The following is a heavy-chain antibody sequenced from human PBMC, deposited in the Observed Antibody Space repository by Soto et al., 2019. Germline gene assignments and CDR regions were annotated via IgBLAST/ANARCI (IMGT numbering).Heavy chain of an antibody. CDR2: MNPSNGNA. CDR3: ARRKERSGPNYFDV. CDR1: GDTFIKYD. Sequence: ASVKVSCKASGDTFIKYDINWVRQATGQGLEWMGWMNPSNGNAVYAQNFRGRVTMTSNTSITTAYMELSGLRYEDTAVYYCARRKERSGPNYFDVWGQGTLVTVSS. J-gene: IGHJ4*02. D-gene: IGHD6-25*01. V-gene: IGHV1-8*01.